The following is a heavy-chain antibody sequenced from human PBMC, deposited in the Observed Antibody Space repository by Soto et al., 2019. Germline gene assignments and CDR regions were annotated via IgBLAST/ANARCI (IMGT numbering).Heavy chain of an antibody. D-gene: IGHD3-9*01. J-gene: IGHJ5*02. V-gene: IGHV3-7*01. CDR2: INQDGSQK. CDR1: GFTFSRSW. Sequence: GGSLRLSCVASGFTFSRSWMTWVRQVPGKGLEWVANINQDGSQKYYVDSVKGRFTISRDNAKNSLYLQMSSLRAEDTAVYYCARDRDYDRFDLWGQGTLVTVSS. CDR3: ARDRDYDRFDL.